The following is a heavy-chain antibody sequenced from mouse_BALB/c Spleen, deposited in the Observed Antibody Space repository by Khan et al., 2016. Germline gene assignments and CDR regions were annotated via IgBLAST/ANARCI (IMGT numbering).Heavy chain of an antibody. Sequence: EVPLQASGPGLVKPSQSLSLTCTVTGYSITSDYAWNWIRQFPGNRLEWMGYISYSGSTSYNPSLKSRISITREPSKNQFFLQLNSVTSEDTATYYCARSDYGDKDAMDYWGQGTSVTVSS. CDR2: ISYSGST. CDR3: ARSDYGDKDAMDY. CDR1: GYSITSDYA. J-gene: IGHJ4*01. V-gene: IGHV3-2*02. D-gene: IGHD1-1*01.